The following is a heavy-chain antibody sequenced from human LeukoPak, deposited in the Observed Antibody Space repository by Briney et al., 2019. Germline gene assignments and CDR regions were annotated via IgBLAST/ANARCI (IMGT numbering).Heavy chain of an antibody. V-gene: IGHV3-23*01. CDR1: GFTFSSYA. D-gene: IGHD3-10*01. Sequence: PGGSLRLSCAASGFTFSSYAMSWVRQAPGKGLGWVSAITGGGGSTYYADSVKGRFTISRDNSKHTLYLQMNSLRAEDTAVYYCAKDRSYSGCSGRGAYFDFWGQGTLVTVSS. J-gene: IGHJ4*02. CDR2: ITGGGGST. CDR3: AKDRSYSGCSGRGAYFDF.